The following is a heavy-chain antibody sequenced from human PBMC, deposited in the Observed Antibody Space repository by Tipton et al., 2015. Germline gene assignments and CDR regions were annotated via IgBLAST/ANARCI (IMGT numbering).Heavy chain of an antibody. Sequence: SLRLSCAASGFTVSDYYMSWVRQAPGKGLEWVANIDEAGNQKYYVASVKGRFTISRDNANNSLYLQMNSLRDEDTAVYYCARGRQGYYFDYWGQGPLVTVSS. CDR1: GFTVSDYY. J-gene: IGHJ4*02. CDR2: IDEAGNQK. V-gene: IGHV3-7*01. CDR3: ARGRQGYYFDY.